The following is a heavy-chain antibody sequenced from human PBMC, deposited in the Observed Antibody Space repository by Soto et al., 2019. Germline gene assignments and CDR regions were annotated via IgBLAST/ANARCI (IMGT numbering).Heavy chain of an antibody. V-gene: IGHV4-4*02. CDR3: ARAPFSPMGAAAWGRKEGSYYYYGMDV. Sequence: KQSQTLSLTCAVSGGSISSSNWWSWVRQPPGKGLEWIGEIYHSGSTNYNPSLKSRVTISVDKSKNQFSLKLSSVTAADTAVYYCARAPFSPMGAAAWGRKEGSYYYYGMDVWGQGTTVTVSS. D-gene: IGHD6-13*01. J-gene: IGHJ6*02. CDR1: GGSISSSNW. CDR2: IYHSGST.